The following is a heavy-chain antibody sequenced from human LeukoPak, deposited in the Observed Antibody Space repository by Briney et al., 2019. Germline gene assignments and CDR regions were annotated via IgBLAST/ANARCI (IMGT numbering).Heavy chain of an antibody. D-gene: IGHD2-15*01. CDR1: GFTFRTYW. CDR2: INEDGSIT. Sequence: GGSLRLSCAVSGFTFRTYWMHWVRQVPGEGLVWVSRINEDGSITNYADSVKGRFTISRDNSKNTLYLQMNSLRAEDTAVYYCARDPSDVDRDKFGIWGQGTMVTVSS. V-gene: IGHV3-74*01. J-gene: IGHJ3*02. CDR3: ARDPSDVDRDKFGI.